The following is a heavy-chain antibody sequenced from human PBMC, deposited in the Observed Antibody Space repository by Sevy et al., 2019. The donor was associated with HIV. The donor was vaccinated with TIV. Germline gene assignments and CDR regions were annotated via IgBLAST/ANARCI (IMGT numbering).Heavy chain of an antibody. Sequence: ASVKVSCKASGYTCTGYYMHWVRLAPRQGLEWIGWINPNSGGTNYAQKFQGRVTMTRDTSISTAYMELSRLRSDDTAVYYCAREVVATLFSDYFDYWGQGTLVTVSS. V-gene: IGHV1-2*02. D-gene: IGHD5-12*01. J-gene: IGHJ4*02. CDR3: AREVVATLFSDYFDY. CDR2: INPNSGGT. CDR1: GYTCTGYY.